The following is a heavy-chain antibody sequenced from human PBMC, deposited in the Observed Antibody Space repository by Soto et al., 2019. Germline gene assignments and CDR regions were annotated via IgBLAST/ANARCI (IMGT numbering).Heavy chain of an antibody. V-gene: IGHV3-72*01. D-gene: IGHD3-3*01. CDR3: ARGSSPYYDFCNTSSYWYVDL. Sequence: EVQLVESGGGLVQPGGSLRLSCAASGFTFSDHYMDWVRQAPGKGLEWVGRTRNKANSYTTEYAASVKGRFTISRDDSKSSLYLQMNSLKTEDTAVYYCARGSSPYYDFCNTSSYWYVDLWGRGTLVTVSS. J-gene: IGHJ2*01. CDR2: TRNKANSYTT. CDR1: GFTFSDHY.